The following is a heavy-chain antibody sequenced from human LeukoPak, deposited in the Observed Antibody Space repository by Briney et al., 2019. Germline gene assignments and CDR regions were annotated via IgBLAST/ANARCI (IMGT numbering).Heavy chain of an antibody. J-gene: IGHJ4*02. CDR3: ARGSTYYDSSGQAPFDY. Sequence: PGGSLRLSCAASGFTFSSYSMNWVRQAPGKGLEWGSYISGSSSTIYYADSVKGRFTISRDNGKNTLYLQMNSLRAEDTAVYYCARGSTYYDSSGQAPFDYWGQGPLVTVSS. CDR2: ISGSSSTI. V-gene: IGHV3-48*01. D-gene: IGHD3-22*01. CDR1: GFTFSSYS.